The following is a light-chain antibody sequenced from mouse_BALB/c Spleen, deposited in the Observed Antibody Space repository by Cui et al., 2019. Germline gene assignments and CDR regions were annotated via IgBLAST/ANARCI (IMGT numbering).Light chain of an antibody. V-gene: IGKV12-46*01. Sequence: MQMAQSPASLSVSVGATVTITCRASENIYSNVAWYQQKQGKSPQLQVYAATNLADGVPSRFSGSGSGTQYSLKINSLQSEDFGSYYCQHFWGTPFTFGSGTKLEIK. CDR2: AAT. J-gene: IGKJ4*01. CDR3: QHFWGTPFT. CDR1: ENIYSN.